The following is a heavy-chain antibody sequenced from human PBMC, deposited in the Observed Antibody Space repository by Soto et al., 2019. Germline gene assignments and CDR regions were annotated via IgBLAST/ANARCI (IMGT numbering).Heavy chain of an antibody. CDR2: IYYSRST. D-gene: IGHD6-13*01. J-gene: IGHJ4*02. Sequence: QLQLQESGPGLVKPSETLSLTCTVSGGSISSSSYYWGWIRQPPGKGLEWIGSIYYSRSTYYNPSLKSRVTISVDTSKNQFSLKLSSVTAADTAVYYCARQGVAAAGPYFDYWGQGTLVTVSS. V-gene: IGHV4-39*01. CDR1: GGSISSSSYY. CDR3: ARQGVAAAGPYFDY.